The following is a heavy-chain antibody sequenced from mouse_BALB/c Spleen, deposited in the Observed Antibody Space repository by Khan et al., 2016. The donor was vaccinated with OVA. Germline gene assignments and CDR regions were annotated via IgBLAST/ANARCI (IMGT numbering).Heavy chain of an antibody. D-gene: IGHD2-3*01. CDR1: GYTFTNYG. V-gene: IGHV9-3*02. Sequence: QIQLVQSGPELKKPGETVNISCKASGYTFTNYGMNWVKQARGHGLKWMGWINTNTGEPTYAEEFKGRFAFSLETSASTAYLQINNLKNEDTTTYFGTRSQWLLPPMDYWGQGTSVTVSS. CDR3: TRSQWLLPPMDY. J-gene: IGHJ4*01. CDR2: INTNTGEP.